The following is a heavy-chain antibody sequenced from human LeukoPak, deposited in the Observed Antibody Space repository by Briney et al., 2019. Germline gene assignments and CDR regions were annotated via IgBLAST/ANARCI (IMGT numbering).Heavy chain of an antibody. CDR2: INHSGST. Sequence: SETLSLTCAVYGGSFSGYYWSWIRQPPGKGLEWIGEINHSGSTYYNPSLKSRVTISVDTSKNQFSLKLSSVTAADTAVYYCARDRGGYDSDYWGQGTLVTVSS. D-gene: IGHD5-12*01. CDR3: ARDRGGYDSDY. J-gene: IGHJ4*02. CDR1: GGSFSGYY. V-gene: IGHV4-34*01.